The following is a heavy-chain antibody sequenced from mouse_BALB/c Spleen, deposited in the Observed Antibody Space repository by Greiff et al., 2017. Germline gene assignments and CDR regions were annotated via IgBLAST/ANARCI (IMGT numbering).Heavy chain of an antibody. J-gene: IGHJ3*01. CDR2: ISSGGSYT. Sequence: EVQLVESGGDLVKPGGSLKLSCAASGFTFSSYGMSWVRQTPDKRLEWVATISSGGSYTYYPDSVKGRFTISRDNAKNTLYLQMSSLKSEDTAMYYCAGGNYPAWFAYWGQGTLVTVSA. V-gene: IGHV5-6*01. CDR3: AGGNYPAWFAY. CDR1: GFTFSSYG. D-gene: IGHD2-1*01.